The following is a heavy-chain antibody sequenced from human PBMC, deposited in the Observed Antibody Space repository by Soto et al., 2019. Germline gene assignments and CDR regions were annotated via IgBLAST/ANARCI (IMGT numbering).Heavy chain of an antibody. CDR3: ARGGGLVSYYYGSGSYYGADAFDI. D-gene: IGHD3-10*01. CDR1: GCTISRGGYS. Sequence: SHPLSLTCAASGCTISRGGYSWSWILHPPGKGLECIGYIYHSVTTYYNPSLKSRVTISVDRSKNQFSLKLSSVTAADTAVYYCARGGGLVSYYYGSGSYYGADAFDIWGQGTMVT. CDR2: IYHSVTT. J-gene: IGHJ3*02. V-gene: IGHV4-30-2*01.